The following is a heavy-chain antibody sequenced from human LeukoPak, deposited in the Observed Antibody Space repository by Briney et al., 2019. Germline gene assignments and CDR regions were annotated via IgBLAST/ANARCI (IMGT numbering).Heavy chain of an antibody. V-gene: IGHV3-7*01. CDR2: IKQDGSEK. J-gene: IGHJ4*02. CDR1: GFTFSSYW. Sequence: PGGSLRLSCAASGFTFSSYWMSWVRQAPGKGLEWVANIKQDGSEKYYVDSVKGRFTISRDNAKNSLYLQMNSLRAEDTAVYYCAREVEWLVIHYFDYWGQGTLVTVSS. D-gene: IGHD6-19*01. CDR3: AREVEWLVIHYFDY.